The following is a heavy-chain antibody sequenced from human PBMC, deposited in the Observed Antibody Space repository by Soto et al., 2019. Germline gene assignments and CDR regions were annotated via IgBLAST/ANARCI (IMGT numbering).Heavy chain of an antibody. V-gene: IGHV3-15*07. J-gene: IGHJ4*01. CDR3: TTECLSVTTVILFDY. CDR2: IKSKAGGGTT. D-gene: IGHD4-4*01. CDR1: GFTFTDDW. Sequence: EVQLVESGGDLVKPGGSLRLSCAASGFTFTDDWINWVRQAPGKGLEWVGRIKSKAGGGTTAFAEPVKGRFAISRDNAYSTVYLQMNSLKAEDTAFYYCTTECLSVTTVILFDYWGHGTLVTVSS.